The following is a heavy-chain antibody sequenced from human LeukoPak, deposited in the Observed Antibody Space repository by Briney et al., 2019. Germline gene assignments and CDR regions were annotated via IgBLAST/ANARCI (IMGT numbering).Heavy chain of an antibody. D-gene: IGHD3-10*01. V-gene: IGHV3-21*01. J-gene: IGHJ4*02. Sequence: GGSLRLSCAASGFISSFYSMNWVRQAPGKGLEWVSSISGRNSFIYYADSVKGRFTISRDNAKNSLCLQINSLRAEDTAVYYCARDLRGVVTGASGYWGQGTLLTVSS. CDR2: ISGRNSFI. CDR3: ARDLRGVVTGASGY. CDR1: GFISSFYS.